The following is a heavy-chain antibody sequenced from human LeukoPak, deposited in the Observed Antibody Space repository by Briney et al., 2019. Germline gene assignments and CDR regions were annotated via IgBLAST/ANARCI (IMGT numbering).Heavy chain of an antibody. Sequence: GGSLRLTCAASGFTFSSYGMSWVRQAPGKGLEWVSAISGSGGSTYYADSVKGRFTISRDNSKNTLYLQMNSLRAEDTAVYYCAKKSGGTSSGVDYWGQGTLVTVSS. V-gene: IGHV3-23*01. CDR3: AKKSGGTSSGVDY. J-gene: IGHJ4*02. CDR1: GFTFSSYG. CDR2: ISGSGGST. D-gene: IGHD6-25*01.